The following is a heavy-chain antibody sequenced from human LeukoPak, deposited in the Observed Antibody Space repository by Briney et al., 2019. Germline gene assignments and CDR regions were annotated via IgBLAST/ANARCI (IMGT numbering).Heavy chain of an antibody. CDR2: ISAYTGNT. CDR3: ARGGSGAPGYYYYGMDV. J-gene: IGHJ6*02. CDR1: GYTFTSYG. D-gene: IGHD6-25*01. V-gene: IGHV1-18*01. Sequence: ASVKVSCKASGYTFTSYGISWVRQAPGEGLEWMGWISAYTGNTNYAQKLQGRVTMTTDTSTSTAYMELRSLRSDDTAVYYCARGGSGAPGYYYYGMDVWGQGTTVTVSS.